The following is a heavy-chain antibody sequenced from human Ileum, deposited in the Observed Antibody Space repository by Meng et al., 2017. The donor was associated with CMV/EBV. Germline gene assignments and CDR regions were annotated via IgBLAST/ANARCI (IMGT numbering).Heavy chain of an antibody. CDR3: ARDVGYCSSTSCYDGRDD. V-gene: IGHV1-2*02. D-gene: IGHD2-2*01. CDR1: GYTFTGYS. Sequence: ASVKVSCKASGYTFTGYSMHWVRQAPGQGLEWMGWINPNSGGTNYAQKFQGRVTMTRDTSISTAYMELSRLRSDDTAVYYCARDVGYCSSTSCYDGRDDWGQGTTVTVSS. CDR2: INPNSGGT. J-gene: IGHJ6*02.